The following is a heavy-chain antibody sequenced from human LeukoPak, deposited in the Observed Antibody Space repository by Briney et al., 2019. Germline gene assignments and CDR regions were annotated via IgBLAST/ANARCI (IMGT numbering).Heavy chain of an antibody. CDR2: INPNSGGT. J-gene: IGHJ3*02. CDR1: GYTFXGYY. CDR3: ARDQDRAFDI. V-gene: IGHV1-2*02. Sequence: SVKVSCXXXGYTFXGYYMHWVRQAPGQGLEWMGWINPNSGGTNYAQKFQGRVTMTRDTSISTAYMELSRLRSDDTAVYYCARDQDRAFDIWGQGTMVTVSS.